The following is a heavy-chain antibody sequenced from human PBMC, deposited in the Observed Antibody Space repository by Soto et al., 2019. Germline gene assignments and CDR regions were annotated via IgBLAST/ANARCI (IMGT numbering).Heavy chain of an antibody. CDR1: GGSFSGYY. V-gene: IGHV4-34*01. D-gene: IGHD3-3*01. CDR3: ARVRGDFWSGYYAFYGMDV. Sequence: PSETLSLTCGVYGGSFSGYYWSWIRQPPGKGLEWIGEIDHSGSTNSNPSLKSRVTISVDTSKNQFSLRLSSVTAADTAVYYCARVRGDFWSGYYAFYGMDVWGQGTTVTVSS. J-gene: IGHJ6*02. CDR2: IDHSGST.